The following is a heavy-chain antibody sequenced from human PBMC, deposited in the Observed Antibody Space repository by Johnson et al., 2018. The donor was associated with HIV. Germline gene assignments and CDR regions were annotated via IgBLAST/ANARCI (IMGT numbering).Heavy chain of an antibody. V-gene: IGHV3-30*19. CDR1: GFSFSSYG. CDR2: ISYDGSNK. CDR3: AKGVRGSSCYDAFDI. D-gene: IGHD6-6*01. Sequence: QVQLVESGGGVVQPGGSLRLSCAASGFSFSSYGMYWARQAPDKGLEWVAVISYDGSNKYYADSVKGRLTISRDNSKNTLYLQMSSLRADDTAVYYCAKGVRGSSCYDAFDIWGQGTMVTVSS. J-gene: IGHJ3*02.